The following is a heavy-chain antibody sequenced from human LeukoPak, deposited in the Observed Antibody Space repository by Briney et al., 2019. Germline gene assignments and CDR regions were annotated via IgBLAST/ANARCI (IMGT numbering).Heavy chain of an antibody. D-gene: IGHD3-22*01. V-gene: IGHV3-30*18. J-gene: IGHJ4*02. CDR3: AKTYYDSSGYHPEADDY. CDR2: ISYDGSNK. CDR1: GFSFSNYA. Sequence: GGSLRLSCAASGFSFSNYAMKWVRQAPGKGLEWVAVISYDGSNKYYADSVKGRFTISRDNSKNTLYLQMNSLRAEDTAVYYCAKTYYDSSGYHPEADDYWGQGTLVTVSS.